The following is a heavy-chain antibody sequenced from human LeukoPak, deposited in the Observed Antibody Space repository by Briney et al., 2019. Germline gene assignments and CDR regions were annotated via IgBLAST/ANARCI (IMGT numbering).Heavy chain of an antibody. D-gene: IGHD6-13*01. CDR3: ATAAPGISALDY. J-gene: IGHJ4*02. CDR1: GYTFTSYW. V-gene: IGHV5-51*01. CDR2: IYPGDSDT. Sequence: GESLKISCKGSGYTFTSYWVAWVRQKPGKGLEWMGIIYPGDSDTTYSPSFQGQVTISADKSISTAYLQWSSLKASDTAMYYCATAAPGISALDYWGQGTLVTVSS.